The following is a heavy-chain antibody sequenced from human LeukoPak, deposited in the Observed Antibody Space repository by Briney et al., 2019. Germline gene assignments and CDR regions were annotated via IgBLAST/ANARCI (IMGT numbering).Heavy chain of an antibody. CDR3: ASGGSLVLPRYCYYYGMDV. Sequence: GGSLRLSCAASGFTFSDYYMSWIRQAPGKGLEWVSYISSSGSTIYYADSVKGRFTISRDNAKNSLYLQMNSLRAEDTAVYYCASGGSLVLPRYCYYYGMDVWGQGTTVTVSS. J-gene: IGHJ6*02. V-gene: IGHV3-11*01. D-gene: IGHD2-21*01. CDR2: ISSSGSTI. CDR1: GFTFSDYY.